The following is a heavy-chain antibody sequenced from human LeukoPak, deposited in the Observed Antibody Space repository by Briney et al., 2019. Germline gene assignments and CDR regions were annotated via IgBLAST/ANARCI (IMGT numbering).Heavy chain of an antibody. J-gene: IGHJ5*02. CDR2: ISWNSGRI. CDR3: AKEPTYNWNDGRFDP. Sequence: GGSLRLSCAASGFTFDDYAMHWVRQAPGKGLEWVSGISWNSGRIGYADSVKGRFTISRDNAKNSLYLQMNSLRAEDTALYYCAKEPTYNWNDGRFDPWGQGTLVTVSS. V-gene: IGHV3-9*01. CDR1: GFTFDDYA. D-gene: IGHD1-20*01.